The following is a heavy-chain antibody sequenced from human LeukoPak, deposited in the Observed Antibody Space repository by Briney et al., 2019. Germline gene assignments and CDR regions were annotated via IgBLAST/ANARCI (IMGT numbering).Heavy chain of an antibody. CDR2: IYYSGST. CDR3: ATLRGGSSGDFDY. Sequence: PSETLSLTWTVSGGSITTSCWGWVRQPPGKGLEWIGYIYYSGSTNYNPSLKSRVTISVDTSKNQFSLKLSSVTAADTAVYYCATLRGGSSGDFDYWGQGTLVTVSS. D-gene: IGHD4-23*01. J-gene: IGHJ4*02. CDR1: GGSITTSC. V-gene: IGHV4-59*08.